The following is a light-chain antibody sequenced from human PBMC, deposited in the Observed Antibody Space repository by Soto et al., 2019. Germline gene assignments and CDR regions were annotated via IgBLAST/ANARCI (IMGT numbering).Light chain of an antibody. V-gene: IGKV3-20*01. CDR1: QSVSSSY. J-gene: IGKJ1*01. CDR3: QQYGSSPLWT. Sequence: EIVLTQSSATLSLSPGERATLSCMASQSVSSSYLAWYQQKPGQAPRLLIYGASSRATGIPDRFSGSGSGTDFTLTISRLEPEDFAVYYCQQYGSSPLWTFGQGTKV. CDR2: GAS.